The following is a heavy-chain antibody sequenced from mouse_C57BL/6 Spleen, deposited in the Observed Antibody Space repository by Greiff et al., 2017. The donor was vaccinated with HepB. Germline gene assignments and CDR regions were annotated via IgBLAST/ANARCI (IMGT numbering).Heavy chain of an antibody. Sequence: EVQVVESGGDLVKPGGSLKLSCAASGFTFSSYGMSWVRQTPDKRLEWVATISSGGSYTYYPDSVKGRFTISRDNAKNTLYLQMSSLKSEDTAMYYCARLLTLTGPDYWGQGTTLTVSS. V-gene: IGHV5-6*01. J-gene: IGHJ2*01. CDR2: ISSGGSYT. CDR1: GFTFSSYG. CDR3: ARLLTLTGPDY. D-gene: IGHD4-1*01.